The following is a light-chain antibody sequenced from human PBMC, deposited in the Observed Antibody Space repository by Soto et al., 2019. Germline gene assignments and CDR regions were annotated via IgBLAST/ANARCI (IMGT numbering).Light chain of an antibody. Sequence: DIQMTQSPSTLSASVGDRVTITWRASQSISTWLAWYQQEPGKAPKLLIHKASSLQSGVPSRFSGSGSGTDFTLTISSLHPDDFATYYCQQYNSYSPTFGQGTRVEIK. CDR2: KAS. J-gene: IGKJ1*01. CDR1: QSISTW. CDR3: QQYNSYSPT. V-gene: IGKV1-5*03.